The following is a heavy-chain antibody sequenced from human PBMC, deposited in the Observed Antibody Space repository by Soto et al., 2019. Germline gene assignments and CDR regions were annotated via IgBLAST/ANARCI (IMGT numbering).Heavy chain of an antibody. CDR3: ARHKEVPRTRGFEY. D-gene: IGHD2-21*01. J-gene: IGHJ4*02. CDR2: IYHSGTT. Sequence: QVHLQESGPGLVKPSRTLSLTCAVSGGSITTNWWSWVRQPPGKGLEWIGEIYHSGTTNYNPSLRGRVTISVDKSNNQFSLHLKSVTAADSAIYYCARHKEVPRTRGFEYRGKGNMVTVSS. CDR1: GGSITTNW. V-gene: IGHV4-4*02.